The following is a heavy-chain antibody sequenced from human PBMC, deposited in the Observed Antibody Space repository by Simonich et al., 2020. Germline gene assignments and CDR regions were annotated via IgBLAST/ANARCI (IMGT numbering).Heavy chain of an antibody. D-gene: IGHD6-13*01. CDR2: NNPNSGGT. CDR3: ARSHIAAAGTGYFQH. Sequence: QVQLVQSGAEVKKPGASVKVSCKASGYTFTGYYMHWVRQAPGQGIEWKGWNNPNSGGTNYAQKFQGRVTITRDTSISTAYMELSRLRSDDTAVYYCARSHIAAAGTGYFQHWGQGTLVTVSS. J-gene: IGHJ1*01. V-gene: IGHV1-2*02. CDR1: GYTFTGYY.